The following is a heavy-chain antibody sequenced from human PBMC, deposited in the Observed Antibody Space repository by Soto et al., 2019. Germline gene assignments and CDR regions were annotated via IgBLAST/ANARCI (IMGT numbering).Heavy chain of an antibody. CDR3: ARQERGNLDY. CDR2: IYPSDSYT. V-gene: IGHV5-10-1*01. Sequence: PGESLKISCKGFGYSFTNYWISWVRQMPGKGLEWMGRIYPSDSYTNFGPSFQGHVTISADKSTSTAYLQWSSLRASDTAMYYCARQERGNLDYWGQGILVTVSS. J-gene: IGHJ4*02. D-gene: IGHD3-10*01. CDR1: GYSFTNYW.